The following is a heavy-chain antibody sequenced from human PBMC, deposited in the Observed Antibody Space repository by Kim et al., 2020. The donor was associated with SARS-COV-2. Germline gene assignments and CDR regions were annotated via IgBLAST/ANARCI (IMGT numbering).Heavy chain of an antibody. V-gene: IGHV7-4-1*02. J-gene: IGHJ6*01. Sequence: ASVKVSCKTAGYTFTSFALNWVRQAPGRGLEWMCWINTNTGNPTYVQGFTGRFVFSLDTSVSTAYLEISSLKAEDTAVYYCVMDLWDSLSWGYYYYGMDV. CDR2: INTNTGNP. D-gene: IGHD3-10*01. CDR1: GYTFTSFA. CDR3: VMDLWDSLSWGYYYYGMDV.